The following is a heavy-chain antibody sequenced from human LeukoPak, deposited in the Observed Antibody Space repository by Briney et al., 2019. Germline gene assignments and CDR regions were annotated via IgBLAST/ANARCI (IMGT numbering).Heavy chain of an antibody. V-gene: IGHV4-59*01. Sequence: SETLSLTCTVSGGSISSYYWSWIRQPPGKGLEWIGDIYYSGSTNYNPSLKSRVTISVDTSKNQFSLKLSSVTAADTAVYYCARGSLYYDFWSGYQDAFDIWGQGTMVTVSS. CDR1: GGSISSYY. J-gene: IGHJ3*02. D-gene: IGHD3-3*01. CDR2: IYYSGST. CDR3: ARGSLYYDFWSGYQDAFDI.